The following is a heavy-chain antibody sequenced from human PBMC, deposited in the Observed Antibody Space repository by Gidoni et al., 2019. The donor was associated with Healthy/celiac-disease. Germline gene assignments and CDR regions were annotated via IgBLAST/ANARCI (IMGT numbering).Heavy chain of an antibody. V-gene: IGHV3-23*01. CDR3: AKDRQAVGAVDY. D-gene: IGHD6-19*01. CDR2: ISGSGGST. Sequence: EVQLLESGGGLVQPGGSLRLSCAASGFTFSSYAMSWVRQAPGKGLEWVVAISGSGGSTYYADSVKGRFTISRENSKNTLYLQMNSLRAEDTAVYYCAKDRQAVGAVDYWGQGTLVTVSS. CDR1: GFTFSSYA. J-gene: IGHJ4*02.